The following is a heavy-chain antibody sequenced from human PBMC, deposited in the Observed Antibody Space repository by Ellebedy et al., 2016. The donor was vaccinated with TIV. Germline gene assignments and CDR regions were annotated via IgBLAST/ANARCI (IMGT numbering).Heavy chain of an antibody. CDR3: ARPAASYSSSWYDFDC. V-gene: IGHV3-21*01. D-gene: IGHD6-13*01. J-gene: IGHJ4*02. CDR2: ISSSGTYM. CDR1: GFTFRSYW. Sequence: GESLKISCAASGFTFRSYWMGWVRQAPGKGLEWVSSISSSGTYMHNADSVKGRFTISRDNAKNSLYLQMNRLRVEDTAIYYCARPAASYSSSWYDFDCWGQGTLVTVSS.